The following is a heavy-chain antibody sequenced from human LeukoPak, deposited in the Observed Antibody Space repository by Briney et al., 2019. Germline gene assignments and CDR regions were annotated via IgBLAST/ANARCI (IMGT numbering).Heavy chain of an antibody. V-gene: IGHV1-2*02. CDR2: INPNSGDT. CDR3: ARGFQRLEHWDWLDP. CDR1: GYTFTSYY. J-gene: IGHJ5*02. Sequence: GASVKVSCKASGYTFTSYYMHWVRQAPGQRLEWMGWINPNSGDTKYAQKFQGRVTMTRVTSIATAYMELNRLRSDDTAVYYCARGFQRLEHWDWLDPWGQGTLVTVAS. D-gene: IGHD6-25*01.